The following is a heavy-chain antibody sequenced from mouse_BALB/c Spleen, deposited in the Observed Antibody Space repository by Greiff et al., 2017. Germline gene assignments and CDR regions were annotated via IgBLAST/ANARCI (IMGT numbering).Heavy chain of an antibody. CDR2: INPSNGGT. CDR1: GYTFTSYY. J-gene: IGHJ3*01. D-gene: IGHD2-14*01. Sequence: VQLQQSGAELVKPGASVKLSCTASGYTFTSYYMYWVKQRPGQGLEWIGEINPSNGGTNFNEKFKSKATLTVDKSSSTAYMQLSSLTSEDSAVYYCTRSYYRSWFADWGQGTLVTVSA. CDR3: TRSYYRSWFAD. V-gene: IGHV1S81*02.